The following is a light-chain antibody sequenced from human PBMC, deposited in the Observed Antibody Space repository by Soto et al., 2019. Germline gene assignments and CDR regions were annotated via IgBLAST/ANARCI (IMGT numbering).Light chain of an antibody. CDR3: QQYNSYRT. V-gene: IGKV1-5*03. CDR1: QSISSW. CDR2: KAS. Sequence: DIQMTQSPSTLSASVGDRVTITCRASQSISSWLAWYQQKPGKAPKLLIYKASSLESGVPSWFSGSGSGTEFTRTISSRQPDDFATYYCQQYNSYRTFGQGTKVEIK. J-gene: IGKJ1*01.